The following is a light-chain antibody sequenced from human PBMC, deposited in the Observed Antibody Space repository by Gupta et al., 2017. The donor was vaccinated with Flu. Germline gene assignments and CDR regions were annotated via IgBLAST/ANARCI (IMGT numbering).Light chain of an antibody. CDR3: CSYTASRTLVV. CDR1: SSDVGAYNY. CDR2: EVS. J-gene: IGLJ2*01. Sequence: QSALTQPASASGSPGQSITISCTGTSSDVGAYNYVSWYQQDPGKAPKLIIYEVSHRPSGVSNRFSGSKSGNTASLTISGLQPEDETNYYCCSYTASRTLVVFGGGTKVTVL. V-gene: IGLV2-14*01.